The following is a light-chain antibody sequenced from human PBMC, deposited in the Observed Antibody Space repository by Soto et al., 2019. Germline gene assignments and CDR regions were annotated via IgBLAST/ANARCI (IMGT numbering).Light chain of an antibody. CDR3: LQDHNYPVT. J-gene: IGKJ4*01. CDR1: QGIGNA. CDR2: AAA. V-gene: IGKV1-6*02. Sequence: AIQMAQSPSSLSASVRARVTITCRASQGIGNAVGWFQQKPGKAPKLLIYAAATLQSGVPSRFSGSRSGTDFTLTISSLQPEDFATYYCLQDHNYPVTFGGGTKVEIK.